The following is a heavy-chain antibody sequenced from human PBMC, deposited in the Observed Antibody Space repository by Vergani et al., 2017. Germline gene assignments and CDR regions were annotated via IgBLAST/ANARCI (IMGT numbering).Heavy chain of an antibody. CDR1: VFIFSTYA. D-gene: IGHD1-20*01. Sequence: EVQLLESGGDLVQPGGSLRLSCTASVFIFSTYAMSWVRQAPREGLECVSGIIASGAPTYYADGVKGRVTISRDNSKNTLYLQMKSLIVEDTAVYYCATAYGRYDWFDYWGQRTLVTVSS. CDR3: ATAYGRYDWFDY. J-gene: IGHJ4*02. V-gene: IGHV3-23*01. CDR2: IIASGAPT.